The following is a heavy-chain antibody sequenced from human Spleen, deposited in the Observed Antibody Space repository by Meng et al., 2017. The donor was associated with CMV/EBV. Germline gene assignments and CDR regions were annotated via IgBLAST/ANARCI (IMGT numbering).Heavy chain of an antibody. V-gene: IGHV1-2*02. J-gene: IGHJ6*02. Sequence: ASVKVSCKASGYTFTGHYMHWVRQAPGQGLEWMGWIHPNTGGTNYAQNFQGRVTMTRDTSIRTVYMELSSLRSDDTAMYYCARSYDSSGFYGLAYYSYGMDVWGQGTTVTVSS. D-gene: IGHD3-22*01. CDR2: IHPNTGGT. CDR1: GYTFTGHY. CDR3: ARSYDSSGFYGLAYYSYGMDV.